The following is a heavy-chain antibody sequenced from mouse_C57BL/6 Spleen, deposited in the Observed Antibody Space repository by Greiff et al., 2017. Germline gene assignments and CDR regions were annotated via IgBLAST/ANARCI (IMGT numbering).Heavy chain of an antibody. J-gene: IGHJ2*01. V-gene: IGHV1-50*01. CDR2: IDPSDSYT. CDR1: GYTFTSYW. CDR3: ARWIGVVATDY. D-gene: IGHD1-1*01. Sequence: QVQLQQPGAELVKPGASVKLSCKASGYTFTSYWMQWVKQRPGQGLEWIGEIDPSDSYTNYNPKFKGKATLTVDTSSSTAYMQLGSLTSEDSAVYYCARWIGVVATDYWGQGTTLTVSS.